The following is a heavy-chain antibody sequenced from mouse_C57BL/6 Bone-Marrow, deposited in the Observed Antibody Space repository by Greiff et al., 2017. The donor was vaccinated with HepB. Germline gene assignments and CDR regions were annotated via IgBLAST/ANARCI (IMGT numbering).Heavy chain of an antibody. Sequence: QVQLKQPGAELVRPGTSVKLSCKASGYTFTSYWMHWVKQRPGQGLEWIGVIDPSDSYTNYNQKFKGKATLTVDTSSSTAYMQLSSLTSEDSAVYYCARAGYDYETWFAYWGQGTRVTVSA. CDR1: GYTFTSYW. J-gene: IGHJ3*01. D-gene: IGHD2-4*01. CDR2: IDPSDSYT. CDR3: ARAGYDYETWFAY. V-gene: IGHV1-59*01.